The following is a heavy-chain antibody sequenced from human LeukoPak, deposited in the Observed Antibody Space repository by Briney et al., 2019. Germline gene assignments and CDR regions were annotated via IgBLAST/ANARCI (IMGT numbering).Heavy chain of an antibody. CDR1: GDSVSTNSAT. V-gene: IGHV6-1*01. CDR3: ARLVGTSWLDY. D-gene: IGHD6-13*01. Sequence: SQTLSLTCAISGDSVSTNSATWNWIRQPPSRGLEWLGRTYYRSEWYNDYAVSLKGRITINPDTSKNQFSLQLNSVTPEDTAVYYCARLVGTSWLDYWGQGTLVTVSS. J-gene: IGHJ4*02. CDR2: TYYRSEWYN.